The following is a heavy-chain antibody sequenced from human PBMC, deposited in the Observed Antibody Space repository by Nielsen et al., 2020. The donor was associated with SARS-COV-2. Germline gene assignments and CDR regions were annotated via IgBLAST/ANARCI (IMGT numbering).Heavy chain of an antibody. CDR3: ARDPTTGTHWYFDL. Sequence: LSLTCAASGFTFSDYYMSWIRQAPGKGLEWVSYISSSSSYTNYADSVKGRFTISRDNAKNSLYLQMNSLRAEDTAVYYCARDPTTGTHWYFDLWGRGTLVTVSS. CDR1: GFTFSDYY. CDR2: ISSSSSYT. J-gene: IGHJ2*01. V-gene: IGHV3-11*06. D-gene: IGHD1-1*01.